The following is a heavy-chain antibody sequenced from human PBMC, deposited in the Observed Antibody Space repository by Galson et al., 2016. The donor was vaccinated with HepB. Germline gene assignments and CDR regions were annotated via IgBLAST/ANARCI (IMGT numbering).Heavy chain of an antibody. Sequence: SLRLSCAASGFTFSEHYMDWVRQAPGKGLEWVGRSRNKANSYITEYAASVKGRFTISRAASKNSLYLQMNSLKMRSVTAADTALYYCAREEGYCSTTDCYTGLGFDPWGQGTLVIVSS. D-gene: IGHD2-2*02. V-gene: IGHV3-72*01. CDR1: GFTFSEHY. CDR2: SRNKANSYIT. J-gene: IGHJ5*02. CDR3: AREEGYCSTTDCYTGLGFDP.